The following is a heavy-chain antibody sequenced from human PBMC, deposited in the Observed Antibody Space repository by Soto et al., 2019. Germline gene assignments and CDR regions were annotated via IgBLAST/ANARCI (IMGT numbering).Heavy chain of an antibody. CDR2: INPNSGGT. V-gene: IGHV1-2*02. CDR1: GYTFTGYY. Sequence: ASVKVSCKASGYTFTGYYMHWVRQAPGQGLEWMGWINPNSGGTNYAQKFQGRVTMTRDTSISTAYMELSRLRSDDTAVYYCARDQFYEVTAPSWFDPWGQGTLVTVSS. D-gene: IGHD2-21*02. J-gene: IGHJ5*02. CDR3: ARDQFYEVTAPSWFDP.